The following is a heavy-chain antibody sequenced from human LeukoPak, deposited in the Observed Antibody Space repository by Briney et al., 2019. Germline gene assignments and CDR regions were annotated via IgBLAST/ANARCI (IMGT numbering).Heavy chain of an antibody. D-gene: IGHD6-13*01. Sequence: GESLKISCKGSGYSFATYWIGWVCQTPGKGLEWMGIISPGDSDPRYSPSFQGQVTISADKSISTAYLQWSSLKASDTAMYYCVRHRVGSSWFGFDYWGQGTLVTVSS. J-gene: IGHJ4*02. CDR1: GYSFATYW. V-gene: IGHV5-51*01. CDR2: ISPGDSDP. CDR3: VRHRVGSSWFGFDY.